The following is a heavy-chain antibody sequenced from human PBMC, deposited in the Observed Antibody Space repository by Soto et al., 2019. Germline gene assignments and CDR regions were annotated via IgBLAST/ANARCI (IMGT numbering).Heavy chain of an antibody. CDR1: GFTFGDYA. CDR2: ISSKAYGGTT. D-gene: IGHD4-17*01. J-gene: IGHJ4*02. V-gene: IGHV3-49*04. CDR3: TREVATVNTSRLY. Sequence: EVQLVESGGGLVQPGRSLRLSCTASGFTFGDYAMSWVRQAPGKGLEWVGFISSKAYGGTTEDAASVKGRFTISRADSKSNAYLQMNSLKTEDTAVYYCTREVATVNTSRLYWGQGTLVTVSS.